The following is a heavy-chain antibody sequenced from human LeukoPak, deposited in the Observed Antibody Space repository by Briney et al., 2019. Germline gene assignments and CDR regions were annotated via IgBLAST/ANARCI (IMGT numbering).Heavy chain of an antibody. J-gene: IGHJ4*02. CDR3: AREQDAAMGPYFDY. CDR2: IIPIFGTA. V-gene: IGHV1-69*05. CDR1: GGTFSSYA. D-gene: IGHD5-18*01. Sequence: SVKVSCKASGGTFSSYAISWVRQAPGQGLEWMGGIIPIFGTANYAQKFQGRVTITTDESTSTAYMELSSLRSEDTAVYYCAREQDAAMGPYFDYWGQGTLVTVSS.